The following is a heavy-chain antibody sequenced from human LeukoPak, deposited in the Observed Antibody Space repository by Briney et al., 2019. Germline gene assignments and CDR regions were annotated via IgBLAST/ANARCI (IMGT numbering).Heavy chain of an antibody. CDR1: GFTFSNYG. CDR2: ISYDESHQ. V-gene: IGHV3-30*18. CDR3: VKGSAGSRPYYFDY. J-gene: IGHJ4*02. Sequence: GGSLRLSCAASGFTFSNYGMHWVRQAPGKGLEWVALISYDESHQYYADSVRGRFTISRDNSKNTLSLEMNSLRPEDTAVYYCVKGSAGSRPYYFDYWGQGTLLTVSS. D-gene: IGHD6-13*01.